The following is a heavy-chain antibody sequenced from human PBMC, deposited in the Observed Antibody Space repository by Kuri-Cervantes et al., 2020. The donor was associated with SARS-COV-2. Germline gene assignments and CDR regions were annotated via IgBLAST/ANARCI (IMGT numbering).Heavy chain of an antibody. CDR1: GLSVFNKY. V-gene: IGHV3-53*01. J-gene: IGHJ4*02. CDR3: AMEKGPXGGAIAY. D-gene: IGHD1-1*01. Sequence: GESLKISCAASGLSVFNKYMSWVRQAPGKGLEWVSIIYDSGSTYYRDSVKGRFTISRDSSKNTLSLQMNSLRVEDTAVYYCAMEKGPXGGAIAYWGQGTLVTVSS. CDR2: IYDSGST.